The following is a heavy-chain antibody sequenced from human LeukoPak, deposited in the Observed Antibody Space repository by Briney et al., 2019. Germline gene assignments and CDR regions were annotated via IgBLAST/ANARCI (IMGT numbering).Heavy chain of an antibody. CDR2: IYYSGDS. CDR1: GGSISGFY. J-gene: IGHJ6*02. CDR3: ARHEADYSNYGVVWYYYYGMDV. V-gene: IGHV4-59*08. D-gene: IGHD4-11*01. Sequence: SETLSLTCAVSGGSISGFYWSWIRQPPGKGLEWIGYIYYSGDSNYNPSLKSRVTISVDTSKNQFSLKLSSVTAADTAVYYCARHEADYSNYGVVWYYYYGMDVWGQGTTVTVSS.